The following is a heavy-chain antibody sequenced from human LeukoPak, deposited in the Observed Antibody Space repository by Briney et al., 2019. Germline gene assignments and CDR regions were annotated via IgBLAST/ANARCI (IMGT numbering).Heavy chain of an antibody. Sequence: PGRSLRLSCAASGFTFSSYAMHWVRQAPGKGLEWVAVISYDGSNKYYADSVKGRFTISRDNAKNSLYLQMNSLRAEDTAVYYCARVLGGSYGGIDAFDIWGQGTMVTVSS. CDR3: ARVLGGSYGGIDAFDI. CDR2: ISYDGSNK. D-gene: IGHD1-26*01. V-gene: IGHV3-30-3*01. CDR1: GFTFSSYA. J-gene: IGHJ3*02.